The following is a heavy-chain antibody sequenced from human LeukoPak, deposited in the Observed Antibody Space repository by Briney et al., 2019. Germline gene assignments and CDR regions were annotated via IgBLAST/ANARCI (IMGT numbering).Heavy chain of an antibody. D-gene: IGHD3-22*01. V-gene: IGHV3-74*01. J-gene: IGHJ4*02. Sequence: PGGSLRLSCEASGFTFSHYWMHWVRQAPGKGLVWVSRTNTDGSSTTYVDSVKGRFTISRDNAKNTMYLQMNSLRAEDTAVYYCVPTDSSGLDWGQGTLVTVS. CDR2: TNTDGSST. CDR3: VPTDSSGLD. CDR1: GFTFSHYW.